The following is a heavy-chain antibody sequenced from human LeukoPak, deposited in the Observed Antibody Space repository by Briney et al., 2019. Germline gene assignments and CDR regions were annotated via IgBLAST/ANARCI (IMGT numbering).Heavy chain of an antibody. Sequence: GGSLRLSCAASGFTFSNYGIHWVRQVPGRGPEWVANVNRDGSETYYLDSVKGRFTISKDNAKNSLYLQMNSLRAEDTALYHCARNNGMDVWGQGTTVIVSS. CDR3: ARNNGMDV. CDR2: VNRDGSET. CDR1: GFTFSNYG. J-gene: IGHJ6*02. V-gene: IGHV3-7*03.